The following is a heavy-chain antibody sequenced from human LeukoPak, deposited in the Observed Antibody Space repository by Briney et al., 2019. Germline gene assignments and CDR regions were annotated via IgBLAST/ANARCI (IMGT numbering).Heavy chain of an antibody. CDR1: GYTFTSYG. CDR2: ISAYNGNT. Sequence: ASVKVSCKASGYTFTSYGISWVRQAPGQGLEWMGWISAYNGNTNYAQKLQGRVTMTTDTSTSTAYTELRSLRSDDTAVYYCARDEATIAVAGTLYFDLWGRGTLVTVSS. V-gene: IGHV1-18*01. D-gene: IGHD6-19*01. J-gene: IGHJ2*01. CDR3: ARDEATIAVAGTLYFDL.